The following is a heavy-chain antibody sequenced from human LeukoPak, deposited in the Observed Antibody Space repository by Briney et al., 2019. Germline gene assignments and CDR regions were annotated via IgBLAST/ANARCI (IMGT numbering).Heavy chain of an antibody. CDR3: ATGIIATYYDSTSYYYGAFDY. J-gene: IGHJ4*02. V-gene: IGHV3-23*01. CDR2: ISVSGGIT. D-gene: IGHD3-22*01. CDR1: GFTVSSNY. Sequence: GGSLRLSCAASGFTVSSNYMTWVRQAPGKGLEWVSTISVSGGITYYADSVRGRFTISRDNSKNTLYLQVNSLRAGDTAVYYCATGIIATYYDSTSYYYGAFDYWGQGTLVTVSS.